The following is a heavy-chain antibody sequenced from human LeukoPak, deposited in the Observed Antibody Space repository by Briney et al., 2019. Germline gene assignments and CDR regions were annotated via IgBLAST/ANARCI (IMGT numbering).Heavy chain of an antibody. CDR3: AKGGPERRHETPNEY. Sequence: WGSLRLSCASSGFTFSSYAMSWVRQAPGKGLEFCSAISGSGGSTYYADSVKGRFTISRENSKTSMYLQMHSMRAEDTAVYYCAKGGPERRHETPNEYWGQGTMVTVSS. CDR1: GFTFSSYA. V-gene: IGHV3-23*01. D-gene: IGHD1-14*01. J-gene: IGHJ4*02. CDR2: ISGSGGST.